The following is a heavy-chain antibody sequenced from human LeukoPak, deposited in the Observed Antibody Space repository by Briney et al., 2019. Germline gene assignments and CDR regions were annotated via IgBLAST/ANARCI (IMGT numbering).Heavy chain of an antibody. CDR1: GGSISSGSYY. V-gene: IGHV4-61*02. Sequence: SETLSLTCTVSGGSISSGSYYWSWIRQPAGKGLEWIGRIYTSGSTNYNPSLKSRVTISVDTSKNQFSLKLSSVTAADTAVYYCAREEGYCSSTSCSAPFDYWGQGTLVTVSS. CDR3: AREEGYCSSTSCSAPFDY. J-gene: IGHJ4*02. CDR2: IYTSGST. D-gene: IGHD2-2*01.